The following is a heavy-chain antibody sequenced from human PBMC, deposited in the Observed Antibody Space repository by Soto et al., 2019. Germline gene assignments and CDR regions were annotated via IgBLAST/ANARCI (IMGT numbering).Heavy chain of an antibody. J-gene: IGHJ5*02. Sequence: QVQVLESGPGLVKPAETLSLSCTFPGGSINRVGFYWPWMSHHPGKGLEWLGNIYYSGTTHPNPSLVARLFISVHTSMNQFSLIVASATDPCSASYYYARVRGYGYQSYFVPWGLGILIPISS. D-gene: IGHD5-18*01. CDR1: GGSINRVGFY. CDR3: ARVRGYGYQSYFVP. CDR2: IYYSGTT. V-gene: IGHV4-31*02.